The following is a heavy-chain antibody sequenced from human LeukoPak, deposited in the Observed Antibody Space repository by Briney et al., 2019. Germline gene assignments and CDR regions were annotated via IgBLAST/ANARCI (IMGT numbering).Heavy chain of an antibody. Sequence: GSLRLSCATSGFTFSSNWMSWVRQAPGKGLEWVGRIKSKVDGETIEYAAPVKGRFTISRDDLKNTVYLQMNSLTPDDTAVYYCATGGFYFDYWGQGTLVIVTS. CDR2: IKSKVDGETI. CDR1: GFTFSSNW. J-gene: IGHJ4*02. V-gene: IGHV3-15*01. CDR3: ATGGFYFDY.